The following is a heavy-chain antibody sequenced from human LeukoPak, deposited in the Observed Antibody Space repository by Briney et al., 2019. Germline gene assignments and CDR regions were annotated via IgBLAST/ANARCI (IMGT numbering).Heavy chain of an antibody. J-gene: IGHJ4*02. CDR2: ISSSSSYI. D-gene: IGHD2-2*01. V-gene: IGHV3-21*04. CDR3: AKKIHYCSSTSCYQYFDY. Sequence: GGSLRLSCAASGFTFSSYSMNWVRQAPGKGLEWVSSISSSSSYIYYADSVKGRFTISRDNAKNSLYLQMNSLRAEDTAVYYCAKKIHYCSSTSCYQYFDYWGQGTLVTVSS. CDR1: GFTFSSYS.